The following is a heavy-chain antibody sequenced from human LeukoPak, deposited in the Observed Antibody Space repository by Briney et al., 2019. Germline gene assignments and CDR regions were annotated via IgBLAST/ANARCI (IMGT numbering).Heavy chain of an antibody. J-gene: IGHJ4*02. V-gene: IGHV3-23*01. Sequence: PGGSLRLSCAASGFAFSSYAMSWVRQAPGKGLEWVSAISGSGGSTYYADSVKGRFTISRDNSKNTLYLQMNSLRAEDTAVYYCAKQGCSGGSCYFDYWGQGTLVTVSS. CDR3: AKQGCSGGSCYFDY. CDR2: ISGSGGST. CDR1: GFAFSSYA. D-gene: IGHD2-15*01.